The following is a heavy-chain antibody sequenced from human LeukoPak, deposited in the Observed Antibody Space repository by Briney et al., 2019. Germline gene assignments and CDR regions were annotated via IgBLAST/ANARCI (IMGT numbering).Heavy chain of an antibody. CDR1: GGSFSGYY. CDR3: ARRRRYCSSTSCFPNWFDP. D-gene: IGHD2-2*01. J-gene: IGHJ5*02. Sequence: PSETLSLTCAVYGGSFSGYYWSWIRQPPGKGLEWIGEINHSGSTNYNPSLKSRVTISVDTSKNQFPLKLSSVTAADTAVYYCARRRRYCSSTSCFPNWFDPWGQGTLVTVSS. CDR2: INHSGST. V-gene: IGHV4-34*01.